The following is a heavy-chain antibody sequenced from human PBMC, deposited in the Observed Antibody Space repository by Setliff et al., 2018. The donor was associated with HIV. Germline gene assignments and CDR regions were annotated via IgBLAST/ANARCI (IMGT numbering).Heavy chain of an antibody. J-gene: IGHJ3*01. CDR2: ISGGGGGT. D-gene: IGHD3-9*01. V-gene: IGHV3-23*01. CDR1: GFTFSSYA. Sequence: GGSLRLSCAASGFTFSSYAMSWVRQAPGKGLEWVSGISGGGGGTYYADSVKGRFTISRDNSKNTLFLEMNSLRADDTAVYYCAKGTNYDILTGYHAFDVWGQGTMVTVSS. CDR3: AKGTNYDILTGYHAFDV.